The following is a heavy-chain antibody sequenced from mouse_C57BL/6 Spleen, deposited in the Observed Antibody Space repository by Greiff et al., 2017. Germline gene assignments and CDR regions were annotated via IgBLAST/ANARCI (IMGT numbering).Heavy chain of an antibody. CDR3: TTLPAWFAY. J-gene: IGHJ3*01. CDR1: GFNIKDDY. V-gene: IGHV14-4*01. Sequence: EVKLQESGAELVRPGASVKLSCTASGFNIKDDYMHWVKQRPEQGLEWIGWIDPENGDTEYASKFQGKATITADTSSNTAYLQLSSLTSEDTAVYYCTTLPAWFAYWGQGTLVTVSA. CDR2: IDPENGDT.